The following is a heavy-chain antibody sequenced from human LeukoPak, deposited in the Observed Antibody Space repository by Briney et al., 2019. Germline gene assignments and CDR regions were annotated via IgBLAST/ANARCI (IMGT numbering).Heavy chain of an antibody. CDR2: ISGSGGST. CDR3: AKLISSYYDILTGYGYFDY. Sequence: GGSLRLSCAASGFTFSNYAMSWVRQAPGKGLEWVSAISGSGGSTYYADSVKGRFTISRDNSKNTLYLQMNSLRAEDTAVYYCAKLISSYYDILTGYGYFDYWGQGTLVTVSS. D-gene: IGHD3-9*01. CDR1: GFTFSNYA. J-gene: IGHJ4*02. V-gene: IGHV3-23*01.